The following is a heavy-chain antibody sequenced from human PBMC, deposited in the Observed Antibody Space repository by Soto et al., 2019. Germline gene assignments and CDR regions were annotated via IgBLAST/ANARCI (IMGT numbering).Heavy chain of an antibody. J-gene: IGHJ5*02. CDR1: GYSFTSYW. Sequence: PGESLKISCKGSGYSFTSYWIGWVRQMPGKGLEWMGIIYPGDSDTRYSPSFQGQVTISADKSISTAYVQWSSRKASDTAMYYCAKLRYYDFWKAGPAVTWFEPWGHGTLVTVSS. D-gene: IGHD3-3*01. V-gene: IGHV5-51*01. CDR3: AKLRYYDFWKAGPAVTWFEP. CDR2: IYPGDSDT.